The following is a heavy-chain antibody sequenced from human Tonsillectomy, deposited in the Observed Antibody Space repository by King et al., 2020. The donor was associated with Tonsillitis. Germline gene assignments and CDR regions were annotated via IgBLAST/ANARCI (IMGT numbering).Heavy chain of an antibody. CDR1: GGSISSYY. Sequence: VQLQESGPGLVKPSETLSLTCTVSGGSISSYYWSWIRQPPGKGLEWIGYIYYSGSTNYNPSLKSRVTISVDTSKNQFSLKLSSVTAADTAVYYCAGGSVGNSYYYGMDVWGQGATVTVSS. CDR3: AGGSVGNSYYYGMDV. J-gene: IGHJ6*02. CDR2: IYYSGST. V-gene: IGHV4-59*01.